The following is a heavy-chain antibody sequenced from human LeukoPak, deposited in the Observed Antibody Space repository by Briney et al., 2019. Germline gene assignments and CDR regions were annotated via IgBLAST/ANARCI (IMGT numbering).Heavy chain of an antibody. D-gene: IGHD6-13*01. Sequence: PSETLSLTCTVSGGSISGYYWSWIRQPPGKGLEWIGYIYYIGSTNYNPSLKSRVTISVDTSKSQFSLKLTSVTAADTAVYFCARYLGSSYSTTWSFDIWGQGTLVTVSS. J-gene: IGHJ4*02. V-gene: IGHV4-59*01. CDR1: GGSISGYY. CDR3: ARYLGSSYSTTWSFDI. CDR2: IYYIGST.